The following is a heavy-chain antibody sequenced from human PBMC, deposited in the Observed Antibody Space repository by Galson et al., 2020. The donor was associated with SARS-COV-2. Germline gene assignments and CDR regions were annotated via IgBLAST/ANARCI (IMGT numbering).Heavy chain of an antibody. CDR2: MSSSGSQI. V-gene: IGHV3-21*01. CDR3: AKAVGTAAVYYWYFDL. J-gene: IGHJ2*01. Sequence: GGSLRLSCAASGLTFTKYTMHWVRQAPGKGPEWLSSMSSSGSQIFYAASVRGRFTISRDNAKNSLYLQMNSVRAEDTAVYYCAKAVGTAAVYYWYFDLWGRGTLVTVSS. D-gene: IGHD6-13*01. CDR1: GLTFTKYT.